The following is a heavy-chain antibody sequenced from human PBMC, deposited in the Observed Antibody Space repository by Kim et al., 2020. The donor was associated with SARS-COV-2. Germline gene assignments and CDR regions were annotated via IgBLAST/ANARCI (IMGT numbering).Heavy chain of an antibody. CDR2: IYYSGST. V-gene: IGHV4-59*01. D-gene: IGHD6-19*01. CDR3: ARVASSGHNIPSYYFDY. CDR1: GGSISSYY. J-gene: IGHJ4*02. Sequence: SETLSLTCTVSGGSISSYYWSWIRQPPGKGLEWIGYIYYSGSTNYNPSLKSRVTISVDTSKNQFSLKLSSVTAADTAVYYCARVASSGHNIPSYYFDYWGQGTLVTVSS.